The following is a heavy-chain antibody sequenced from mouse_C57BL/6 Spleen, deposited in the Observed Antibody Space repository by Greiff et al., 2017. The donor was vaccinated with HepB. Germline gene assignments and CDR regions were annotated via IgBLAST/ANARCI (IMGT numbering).Heavy chain of an antibody. CDR2: IDPENGDT. V-gene: IGHV14-4*01. J-gene: IGHJ3*01. CDR3: TYYYGSSYGFAY. Sequence: VQLQQSGAELVRPGASVKLSCTASGFNIKDDYMHWVKQRPEQGLEWIGWIDPENGDTEYASKFQGKATITPDTSSNTAYLQLSSLTSEDTAVYYCTYYYGSSYGFAYWGQGTLVTVSA. D-gene: IGHD1-1*01. CDR1: GFNIKDDY.